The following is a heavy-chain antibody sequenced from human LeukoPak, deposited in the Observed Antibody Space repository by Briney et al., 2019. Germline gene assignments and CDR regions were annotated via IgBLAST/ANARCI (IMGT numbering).Heavy chain of an antibody. D-gene: IGHD2-2*01. J-gene: IGHJ6*03. V-gene: IGHV3-7*01. CDR1: GFTFSSYW. Sequence: GGCLRLSCAASGFTFSSYWMSWVRLAPGKGLEWVANIKQDGSEKYYVDSVKGRFTISRDNAKNSLYLQMNSLRAEDTAVYYCARDGCSSTSCYLPYQYYYMNVWGQGTTVTVSS. CDR3: ARDGCSSTSCYLPYQYYYMNV. CDR2: IKQDGSEK.